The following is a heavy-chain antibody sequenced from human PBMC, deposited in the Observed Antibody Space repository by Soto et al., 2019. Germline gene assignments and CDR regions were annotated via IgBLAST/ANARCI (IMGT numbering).Heavy chain of an antibody. D-gene: IGHD3-10*01. V-gene: IGHV4-39*01. J-gene: IGHJ4*02. CDR1: GGSISSSSYY. CDR2: IYYSGST. Sequence: SETLSLTCTVSGGSISSSSYYWGWIRQPPGKGLEWIGSIYYSGSTYYNPSLKSRVTISVDTSKNQFSLKLSSVTAADTAVYYCASPGGYYGSGSYTERTRFDYWGQGTLVTVSS. CDR3: ASPGGYYGSGSYTERTRFDY.